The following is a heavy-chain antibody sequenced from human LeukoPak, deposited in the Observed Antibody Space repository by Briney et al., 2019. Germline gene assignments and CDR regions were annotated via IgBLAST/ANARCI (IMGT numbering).Heavy chain of an antibody. CDR2: ISSSSSYI. CDR1: GFTFSSYS. D-gene: IGHD2-8*01. V-gene: IGHV3-21*01. J-gene: IGHJ4*02. CDR3: ARNGLAANGYFDY. Sequence: GGSLRLSCAASGFTFSSYSMNWVRQAPGKGLEWVSSISSSSSYIYYADSVKGRFTISRDNAKNSLYLQMNSLRAEDTAVYYCARNGLAANGYFDYWGQGTLVTVSS.